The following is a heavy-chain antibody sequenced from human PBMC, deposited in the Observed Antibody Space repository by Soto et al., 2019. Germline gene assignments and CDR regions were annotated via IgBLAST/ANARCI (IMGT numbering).Heavy chain of an antibody. J-gene: IGHJ4*02. V-gene: IGHV6-1*01. CDR3: ARGVAGSGFDL. CDR2: TYYRSIWRH. Sequence: QVHLQQSGPGLVKPSQTLSVTCAISGDSVSSNTAAWNWIRSSPSRGLEWLGRTYYRSIWRHDYAVSVQSRITVNPDTSKNHFSLQLNSVTPDDTAVYYCARGVAGSGFDLWGQGTLVTVSS. CDR1: GDSVSSNTAA. D-gene: IGHD6-19*01.